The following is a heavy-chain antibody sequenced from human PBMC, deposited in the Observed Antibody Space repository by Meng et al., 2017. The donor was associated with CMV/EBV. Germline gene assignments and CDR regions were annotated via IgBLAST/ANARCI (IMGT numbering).Heavy chain of an antibody. CDR2: IYYSGST. CDR3: AREVRYCSSTSCYRFDP. J-gene: IGHJ5*02. CDR1: GGSISSYY. Sequence: SETLSLTCTVSGGSISSYYWSWIRQPPGKGLEWIGYIYYSGSTNYNPSLKSRVTISVDTSKNQFSLKLSSVTAADTAVYYCAREVRYCSSTSCYRFDPWDQGTLVTVSS. V-gene: IGHV4-59*01. D-gene: IGHD2-2*01.